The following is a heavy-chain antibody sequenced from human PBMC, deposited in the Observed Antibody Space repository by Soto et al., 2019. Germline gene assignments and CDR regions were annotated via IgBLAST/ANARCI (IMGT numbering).Heavy chain of an antibody. V-gene: IGHV3-30-3*01. CDR1: GFSLSIYA. CDR3: ARAPGIAAAGTAFDY. CDR2: ISYDGSNK. Sequence: SSAACGFSLSIYAMHWVRQAPGKGLEWVAVISYDGSNKYYADSVKGRFTISRDNSKNTLYLQMNSLRAEDTAVYYCARAPGIAAAGTAFDYRGQGTLVTVSS. J-gene: IGHJ4*02. D-gene: IGHD6-13*01.